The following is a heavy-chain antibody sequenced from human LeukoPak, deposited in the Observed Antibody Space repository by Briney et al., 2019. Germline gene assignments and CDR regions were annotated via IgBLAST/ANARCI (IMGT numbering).Heavy chain of an antibody. J-gene: IGHJ4*02. V-gene: IGHV3-66*02. CDR2: IYTEGTT. CDR3: ASEED. Sequence: GGSLRLSCAVSGFTVSSNYFSWVRQAPGKGLEWVSVIYTEGTTYYADSVKGRFTISRDNSKNTVYLQMNSLRVEDTAVYYCASEEDWGQGTLVTVSS. CDR1: GFTVSSNY.